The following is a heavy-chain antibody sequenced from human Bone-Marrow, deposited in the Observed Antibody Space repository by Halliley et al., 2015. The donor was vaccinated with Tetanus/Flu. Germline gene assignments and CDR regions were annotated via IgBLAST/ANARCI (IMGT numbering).Heavy chain of an antibody. J-gene: IGHJ6*02. V-gene: IGHV3-48*03. CDR3: ARSRFLEWLVTYYYGMDV. CDR2: SSGNII. D-gene: IGHD3-3*01. Sequence: SSGNIIHYAESVKGRFTISRDNTKNSVYLQMNSLRVEDTAVYYCARSRFLEWLVTYYYGMDVWGQGTKVTVSS.